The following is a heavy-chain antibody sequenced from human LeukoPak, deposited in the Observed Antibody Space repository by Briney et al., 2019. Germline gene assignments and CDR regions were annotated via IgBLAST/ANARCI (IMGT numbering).Heavy chain of an antibody. V-gene: IGHV4-39*07. J-gene: IGHJ4*02. CDR3: GGSAMVDFDY. Sequence: SETLSLTCTVSSGSISSTTYYWAWIRQPPGKGLEWIGEIYHSGSTNYNPSLKSRVTISVDKSKNQFSLKLSSVTAADTAVYYCGGSAMVDFDYWGQGTLVIVSS. D-gene: IGHD5-18*01. CDR2: IYHSGST. CDR1: SGSISSTTYY.